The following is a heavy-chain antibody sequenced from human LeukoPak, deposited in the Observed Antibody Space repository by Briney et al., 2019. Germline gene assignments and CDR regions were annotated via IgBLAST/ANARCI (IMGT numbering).Heavy chain of an antibody. V-gene: IGHV3-48*01. CDR2: ISSSSSTI. CDR3: ARKYNWNDKYFDY. Sequence: GGSLRLSCAASGFTFSSYSMNWVRQAPGKGLEWVSYISSSSSTIYYADSVKGRFTISRDNAKNSLYLQMNSLRAEDTAVYYCARKYNWNDKYFDYWGQGTQVTVSS. D-gene: IGHD1-1*01. J-gene: IGHJ4*02. CDR1: GFTFSSYS.